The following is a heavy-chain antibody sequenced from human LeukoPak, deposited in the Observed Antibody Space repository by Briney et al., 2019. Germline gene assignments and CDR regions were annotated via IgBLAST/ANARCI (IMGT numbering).Heavy chain of an antibody. V-gene: IGHV5-51*01. CDR2: IYPGDSDT. J-gene: IGHJ3*02. CDR3: ASTTGYLGLGDAFDI. Sequence: GESLKISCKGSGYSFTSYWIGWVRQMPGKGLEWMGIIYPGDSDTRYSPPFQGQVTISADKSISTAYLQWSSLKASDTAMYYCASTTGYLGLGDAFDIWGQGTMVTVSS. D-gene: IGHD3-9*01. CDR1: GYSFTSYW.